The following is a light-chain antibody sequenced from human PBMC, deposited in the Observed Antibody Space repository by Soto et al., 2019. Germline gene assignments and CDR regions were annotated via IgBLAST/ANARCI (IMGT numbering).Light chain of an antibody. CDR2: TNN. V-gene: IGLV1-44*01. J-gene: IGLJ1*01. CDR3: ATWDDSRKGV. Sequence: QPVLTQPPSASGTPGQRITIFCSGSTSNIESHTVNWYQQVPGTAPRLLINTNNQRPSGVPDRFSGSKSGASASLTISGLQSEDAATYYCATWDDSRKGVFGTGTKLTVL. CDR1: TSNIESHT.